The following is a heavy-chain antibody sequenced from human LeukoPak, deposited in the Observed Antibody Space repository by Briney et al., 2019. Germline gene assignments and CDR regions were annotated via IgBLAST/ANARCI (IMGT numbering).Heavy chain of an antibody. D-gene: IGHD2-2*03. CDR2: IWYDGSNK. J-gene: IGHJ4*02. CDR3: AKETAGGYCSSNTCRRVIDY. CDR1: GFTFNSYG. V-gene: IGHV3-33*06. Sequence: PGGSLRLSCAASGFTFNSYGMHWVRQAPGKGLEWVAVIWYDGSNKYYADSVKGRFTISRDNSKNTLYLQMNSLRAEDTAVYYCAKETAGGYCSSNTCRRVIDYWGQGTLVTVSS.